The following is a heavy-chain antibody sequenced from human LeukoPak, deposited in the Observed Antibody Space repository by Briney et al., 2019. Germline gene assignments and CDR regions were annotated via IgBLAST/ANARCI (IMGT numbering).Heavy chain of an antibody. D-gene: IGHD3-22*01. J-gene: IGHJ5*02. V-gene: IGHV3-20*04. CDR3: ARIDGGSGSSPGWFDP. CDR2: INWNGGST. Sequence: GGSLRLSCAASGLTFDDYGMSWVRQAPGKGLEWVSGINWNGGSTGYADSVKGRFTISRDNAKNSLYLQMNSLRAEDTALYYCARIDGGSGSSPGWFDPWGQGTLVTVSS. CDR1: GLTFDDYG.